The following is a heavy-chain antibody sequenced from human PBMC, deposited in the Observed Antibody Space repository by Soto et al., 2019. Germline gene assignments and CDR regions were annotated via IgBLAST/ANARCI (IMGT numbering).Heavy chain of an antibody. CDR1: GGSFSGYY. CDR2: INHSGST. V-gene: IGHV4-34*01. CDR3: ARVVVVAASPAIYYYYGMDV. Sequence: SETLSLTCAVYGGSFSGYYWSWIRQPPGKGLEWIGEINHSGSTNYNPSLKSRVTISVDTSKNQFSLKLSSVTAADTAVYYCARVVVVAASPAIYYYYGMDVWGQGTTVTVSS. D-gene: IGHD2-15*01. J-gene: IGHJ6*02.